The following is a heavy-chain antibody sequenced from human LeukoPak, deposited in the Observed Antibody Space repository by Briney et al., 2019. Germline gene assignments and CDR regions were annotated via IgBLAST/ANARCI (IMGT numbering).Heavy chain of an antibody. CDR1: EFTFNNYA. J-gene: IGHJ4*02. V-gene: IGHV3-23*01. Sequence: GGSLRLSCAASEFTFNNYAMSWVRQAPGKGLEWVSAISGRDSYIADSVKGRFTISRDNSKSTLYLQMNSLRAEDTAVYYCAKRSDYGGDGNYFDYWGQGTPVTVSS. CDR3: AKRSDYGGDGNYFDY. D-gene: IGHD4-23*01. CDR2: ISGRDS.